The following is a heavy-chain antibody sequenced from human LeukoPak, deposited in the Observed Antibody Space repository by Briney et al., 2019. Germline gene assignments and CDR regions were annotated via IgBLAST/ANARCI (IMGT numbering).Heavy chain of an antibody. D-gene: IGHD5-18*01. Sequence: SETLSLTCTVSGYSISSGYYWGWIRQPPGKGLEWIGSIYHSGSTYYNPSLKSRVTISVDTSKNQFSLKLSSVTAADTAVYCCARGGYSYGLDNWFDPWGQGTLVTVSS. CDR3: ARGGYSYGLDNWFDP. V-gene: IGHV4-38-2*02. CDR2: IYHSGST. J-gene: IGHJ5*02. CDR1: GYSISSGYY.